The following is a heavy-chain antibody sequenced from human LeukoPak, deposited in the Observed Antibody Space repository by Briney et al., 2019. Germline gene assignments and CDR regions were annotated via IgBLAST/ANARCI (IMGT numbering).Heavy chain of an antibody. CDR3: ARGREVDYKLFDY. D-gene: IGHD4-11*01. CDR2: IYSGGST. Sequence: GGSLRLSCAASGFTVSSNYMSWVRRPAGRGLEWVSVIYSGGSTYYADSVKGRFTISRDNSKNTLYLQMNSLRAEDTAVYYCARGREVDYKLFDYWGQGTLVTVSS. V-gene: IGHV3-53*01. CDR1: GFTVSSNY. J-gene: IGHJ4*02.